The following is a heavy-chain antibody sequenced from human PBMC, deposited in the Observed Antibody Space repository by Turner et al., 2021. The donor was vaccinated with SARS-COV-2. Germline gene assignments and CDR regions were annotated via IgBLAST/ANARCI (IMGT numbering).Heavy chain of an antibody. J-gene: IGHJ4*02. CDR3: VPSAQMVEGVSIDV. Sequence: AQMVAPGCAVAQPGRSTRRSCAGSGLRFSSYGRHWVRQAPGKGLEWVAVISYDGSDDYYADSMKGRITIARDNSKNTMLQQMCSLRGDDTAFYCWVPSAQMVEGVSIDVWGPGTMVTVSS. D-gene: IGHD3-10*01. CDR2: ISYDGSDD. V-gene: IGHV3-30*03. CDR1: GLRFSSYG.